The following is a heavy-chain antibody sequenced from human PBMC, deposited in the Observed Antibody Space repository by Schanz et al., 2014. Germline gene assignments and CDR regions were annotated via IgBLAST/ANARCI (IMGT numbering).Heavy chain of an antibody. CDR2: IGVDGTTT. Sequence: EVQLVESGGGLVQPGGSLRLSCGSSGFTFSPYWMHWVRQAPGKGLVWVSVIGVDGTTTYYADSVKGRFTISRDNSKNTLYLQMNSLRAEDTAVYYCAKGRFGELSAFDIWGQGTMVTVSS. D-gene: IGHD3-10*01. V-gene: IGHV3-23*04. CDR3: AKGRFGELSAFDI. J-gene: IGHJ3*02. CDR1: GFTFSPYW.